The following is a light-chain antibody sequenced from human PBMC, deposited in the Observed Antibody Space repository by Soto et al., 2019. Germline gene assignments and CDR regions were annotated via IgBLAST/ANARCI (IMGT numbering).Light chain of an antibody. CDR3: QKYGSAPRT. V-gene: IGKV3-20*01. CDR1: QSVSSSY. CDR2: AAS. J-gene: IGKJ1*01. Sequence: EIVLTHAPGTLSFSPVEIATLSFRSSQSVSSSYLAWYQQKPGQAPSLLIYAASSRATGVPDRFSGSGSGTAFTLTISRLEPEDFAVYYCQKYGSAPRTFGEGTKVDIK.